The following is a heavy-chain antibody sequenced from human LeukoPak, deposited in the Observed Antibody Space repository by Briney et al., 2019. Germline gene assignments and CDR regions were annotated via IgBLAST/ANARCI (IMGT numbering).Heavy chain of an antibody. J-gene: IGHJ4*02. CDR2: ISAYNGNT. CDR1: GYTFTSYG. Sequence: ASVKVSCKASGYTFTSYGISWVRQAPGQGLEWMGWISAYNGNTNYAQKLQGRVTMTTDTSTSTAYMELRSLRSDDTAVYYCATSSYSSGWYDGVWFDYWGQGTLVTVSS. CDR3: ATSSYSSGWYDGVWFDY. V-gene: IGHV1-18*01. D-gene: IGHD6-19*01.